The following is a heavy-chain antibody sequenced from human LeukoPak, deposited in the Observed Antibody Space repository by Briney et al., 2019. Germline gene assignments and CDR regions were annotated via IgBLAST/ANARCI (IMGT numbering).Heavy chain of an antibody. CDR2: IDPSDSYT. D-gene: IGHD4-17*01. CDR3: ARLRDYGDYYYGMDV. V-gene: IGHV5-10-1*01. CDR1: GYSFTSYW. Sequence: GESLRIFCKGSGYSFTSYWISWVRQMPGKGLEWMGRIDPSDSYTNYSPSFQGHVTISADKSISTAYLQWSSLKASDTAMYYCARLRDYGDYYYGMDVWGQGTTVTVSS. J-gene: IGHJ6*02.